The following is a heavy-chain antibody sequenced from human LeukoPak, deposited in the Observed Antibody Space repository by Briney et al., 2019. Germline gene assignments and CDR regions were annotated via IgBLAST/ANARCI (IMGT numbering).Heavy chain of an antibody. D-gene: IGHD2-2*01. J-gene: IGHJ3*01. V-gene: IGHV1-69*04. CDR1: EGTFSTYA. Sequence: SVKVSCKASEGTFSTYAISWVRQAPGQGLECMGRIIPILSIIHYAQNFQGRVTITADKSTTTSYMELSSLRSEDTAVYYCARSGWHCSSTSCYDFDLWGQGTLVAVSS. CDR2: IIPILSII. CDR3: ARSGWHCSSTSCYDFDL.